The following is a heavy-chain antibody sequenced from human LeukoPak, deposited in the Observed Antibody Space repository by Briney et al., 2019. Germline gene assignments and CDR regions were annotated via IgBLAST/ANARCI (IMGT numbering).Heavy chain of an antibody. D-gene: IGHD1-26*01. CDR2: INPTGGST. Sequence: ASVKVSCKASGYTFTSYYMHWVRQAPGQGLEWMGLINPTGGSTGYAQKFQGRVTMTRDMSTSTDYMELSSLRSEDTAIYYCARDNSVGDNAWWFNPWGQGTLVTVSS. V-gene: IGHV1-46*01. J-gene: IGHJ5*02. CDR1: GYTFTSYY. CDR3: ARDNSVGDNAWWFNP.